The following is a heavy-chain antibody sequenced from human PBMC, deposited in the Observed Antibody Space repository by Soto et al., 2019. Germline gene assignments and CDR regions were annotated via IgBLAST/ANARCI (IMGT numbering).Heavy chain of an antibody. V-gene: IGHV4-31*03. J-gene: IGHJ4*02. CDR3: ARSALSGLLFDF. D-gene: IGHD7-27*01. CDR2: IYYSGST. Sequence: PSETLSLTCTVSGGSINSGAYYWSWIRQHPGKGLEWIGYIYYSGSTYYNPSLKSRISMSVDTSQNQFSLKLSSVTAADTAVYYCARSALSGLLFDFWGPGTLVTVSS. CDR1: GGSINSGAYY.